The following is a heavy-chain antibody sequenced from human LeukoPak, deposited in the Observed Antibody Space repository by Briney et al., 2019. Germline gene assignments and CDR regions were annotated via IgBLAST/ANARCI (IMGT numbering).Heavy chain of an antibody. CDR2: ISYDATSE. CDR3: VRDFASGSYYNLFGY. D-gene: IGHD3-10*01. CDR1: GFTFNFFS. V-gene: IGHV3-30*09. Sequence: GGSLRLSCAASGFTFNFFSMYWVRQSPGKGLEWVAVISYDATSEYYADSVKGRFAISRDDSKSTLYLQMNSLRAEDTAVYYCVRDFASGSYYNLFGYWGQGTLVTVSS. J-gene: IGHJ4*02.